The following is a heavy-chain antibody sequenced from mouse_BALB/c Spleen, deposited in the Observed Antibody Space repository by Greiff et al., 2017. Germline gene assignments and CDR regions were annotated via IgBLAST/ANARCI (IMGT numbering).Heavy chain of an antibody. CDR2: IDPYYGGT. CDR3: AIYYRYPYAMDY. CDR1: GYSFTGYN. V-gene: IGHV1-39*01. Sequence: EVKLQESGPELEKPGASVKISCKASGYSFTGYNMNWVKQSNGKSLEWIGNIDPYYGGTSYNQKFKGKATLTVDKSSSTAYMQLKSLTSEDSAVYYCAIYYRYPYAMDYWGQGTSVTVSS. J-gene: IGHJ4*01. D-gene: IGHD2-14*01.